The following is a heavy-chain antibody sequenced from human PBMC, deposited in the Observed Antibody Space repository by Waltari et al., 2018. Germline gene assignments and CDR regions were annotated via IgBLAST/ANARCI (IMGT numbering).Heavy chain of an antibody. J-gene: IGHJ6*02. CDR1: GFTFSSYW. V-gene: IGHV3-7*01. Sequence: EVQVVESGGGLVQPGGSLRLSCAASGFTFSSYWMSWVRQAPGKGLEGVAKIKQEGSQTDYVDSVKGRFTISRDNAKNSLFLQMNSLRADDTAVYYCARLGYCSSANCFYGMDVWGQGTTVTVSS. CDR2: IKQEGSQT. D-gene: IGHD2-2*01. CDR3: ARLGYCSSANCFYGMDV.